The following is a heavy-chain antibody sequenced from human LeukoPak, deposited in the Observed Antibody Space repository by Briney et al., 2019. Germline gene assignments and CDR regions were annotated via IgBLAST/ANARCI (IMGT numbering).Heavy chain of an antibody. CDR1: GYDFSTKW. Sequence: MRGESLKISCQTSGYDFSTKWIGWVRQMPGKGLEWLGIIYPTDSITRYSPSFQGHVSISVDTSINTAYLQWASLRPSDTAMYFCARLAPDYADYWFDPWGQGTLVTVSS. CDR3: ARLAPDYADYWFDP. J-gene: IGHJ5*02. CDR2: IYPTDSIT. D-gene: IGHD4-17*01. V-gene: IGHV5-51*01.